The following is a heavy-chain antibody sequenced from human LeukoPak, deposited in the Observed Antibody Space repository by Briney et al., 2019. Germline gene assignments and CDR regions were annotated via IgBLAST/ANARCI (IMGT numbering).Heavy chain of an antibody. Sequence: SETLSLTCTVSGGSISSYYWSWIRQPPGKGLEWIGYIYYSGGTNYNPSLKSRVTISVDTSKNQFSLKLSSVTAADTAVYYCARDRRGYGSGSYYRIGGQFDPWGQGTLVTVSS. V-gene: IGHV4-59*01. D-gene: IGHD3-10*01. CDR3: ARDRRGYGSGSYYRIGGQFDP. J-gene: IGHJ5*02. CDR2: IYYSGGT. CDR1: GGSISSYY.